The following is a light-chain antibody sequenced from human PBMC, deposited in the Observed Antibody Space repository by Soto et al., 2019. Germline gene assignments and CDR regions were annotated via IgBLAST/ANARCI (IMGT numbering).Light chain of an antibody. Sequence: DIVMTQSPATLSVSPGERATLSCRASQSVSSNFAWYQQTPGQAPSLLIYGASTRATGIPVRFSGSGSGTEFTLTITSLQSEDFAVYYCQQYNSLPLTFGGGTKVEIK. V-gene: IGKV3-15*01. CDR3: QQYNSLPLT. J-gene: IGKJ4*01. CDR1: QSVSSN. CDR2: GAS.